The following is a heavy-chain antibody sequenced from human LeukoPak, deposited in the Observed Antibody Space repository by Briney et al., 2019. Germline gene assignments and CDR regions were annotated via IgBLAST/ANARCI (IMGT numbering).Heavy chain of an antibody. CDR3: AKGGYSSSSPFDY. V-gene: IGHV3-23*01. J-gene: IGHJ4*02. CDR2: ISGSGGST. Sequence: SGGSLRLSCAASGFTFSSYAMSWVRQAPGKGLEWVSAISGSGGSTYYADSVKGRFTISRDNSENTLYLQMNSLGAEDTAVYYCAKGGYSSSSPFDYWGQGTLVTVSS. CDR1: GFTFSSYA. D-gene: IGHD6-6*01.